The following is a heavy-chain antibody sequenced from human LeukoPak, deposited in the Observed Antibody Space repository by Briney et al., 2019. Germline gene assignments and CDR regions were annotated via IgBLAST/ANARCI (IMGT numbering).Heavy chain of an antibody. V-gene: IGHV4-59*08. Sequence: SETLSLTCTVSGGSISSYYWSWIRQPPGKGLEWIGYIYYSGSTNYNPSFKSRVTISVDTSKNQFSLKLSSVTAADTAVYYCARGYGSGSYLDYFDYWGQGTLVTVSS. CDR1: GGSISSYY. J-gene: IGHJ4*02. CDR2: IYYSGST. D-gene: IGHD3-10*01. CDR3: ARGYGSGSYLDYFDY.